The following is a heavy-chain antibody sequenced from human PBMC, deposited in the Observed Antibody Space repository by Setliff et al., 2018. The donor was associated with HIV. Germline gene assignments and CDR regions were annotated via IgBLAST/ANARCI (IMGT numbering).Heavy chain of an antibody. J-gene: IGHJ6*02. CDR1: GGFIKNSNYY. CDR3: ARRKGGYGLDV. D-gene: IGHD3-16*01. Sequence: SETLSLTCTVYGGFIKNSNYYWGWIRQPPGKGLEWIGNIHYSGSTYYNPSLKSRLTIWVDMSKNQFSLKLTSVTAADTAVYYCARRKGGYGLDVWSQGTTVTVS. CDR2: IHYSGST. V-gene: IGHV4-39*01.